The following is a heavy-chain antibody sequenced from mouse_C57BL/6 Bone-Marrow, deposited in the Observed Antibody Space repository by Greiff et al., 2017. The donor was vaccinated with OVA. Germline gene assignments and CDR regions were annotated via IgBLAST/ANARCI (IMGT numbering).Heavy chain of an antibody. CDR2: IDPNSGGT. CDR3: ALYYGSSYAYFDY. V-gene: IGHV1-72*01. D-gene: IGHD1-1*01. J-gene: IGHJ2*01. Sequence: VQLQQPGAELVKPGASVKLSCKASGYTFTSYWMHWVKQRPGRGLEWIGRIDPNSGGTKYNEKFKSKATLTVDKPSSTAYMQLSSLTSEDSAVYYCALYYGSSYAYFDYWGQGTTLTVSS. CDR1: GYTFTSYW.